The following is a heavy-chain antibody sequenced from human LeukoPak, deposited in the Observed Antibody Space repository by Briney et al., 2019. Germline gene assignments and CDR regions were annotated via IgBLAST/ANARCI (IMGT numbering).Heavy chain of an antibody. CDR3: ARDNWYDYLADALDI. Sequence: PGGSLRLSCAASGFTFSSYAMSWVRQAPGKGLEWVSSISSSSSYIYYADSVKGRFTISRDNAKNSLYLQMNSLRAEDTAVYFCARDNWYDYLADALDIWGQGTMVTVSS. CDR1: GFTFSSYA. CDR2: ISSSSSYI. D-gene: IGHD1-20*01. J-gene: IGHJ3*02. V-gene: IGHV3-21*01.